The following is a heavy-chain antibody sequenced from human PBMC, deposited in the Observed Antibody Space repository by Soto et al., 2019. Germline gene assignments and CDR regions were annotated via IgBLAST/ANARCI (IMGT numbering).Heavy chain of an antibody. CDR1: GGSISSGGYS. CDR2: IYHSGST. Sequence: PSETLSLTCAVSGGSISSGGYSWSWIRQPPGKGLEWIGYIYHSGSTYYNPSLKSRVTISVDRSKNQFSLKLSSVTAADTAVYYCARGGWLPGDYFDYWGQGTLVTVSS. J-gene: IGHJ4*02. D-gene: IGHD5-12*01. CDR3: ARGGWLPGDYFDY. V-gene: IGHV4-30-2*01.